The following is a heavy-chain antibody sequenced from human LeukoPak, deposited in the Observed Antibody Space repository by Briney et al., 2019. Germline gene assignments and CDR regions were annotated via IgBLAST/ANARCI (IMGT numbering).Heavy chain of an antibody. Sequence: GGSLRLSCAASGFTVSSNYMSWVRQAPGKGLEWVSLIYAGGSTYYADAVKGRFTISRDNPKNTLYLQMNSLRGEDTAVYYCAKGGPGDGNWFDLWGQGTLVTVSS. CDR2: IYAGGST. CDR3: AKGGPGDGNWFDL. J-gene: IGHJ5*02. V-gene: IGHV3-53*01. D-gene: IGHD2-21*02. CDR1: GFTVSSNY.